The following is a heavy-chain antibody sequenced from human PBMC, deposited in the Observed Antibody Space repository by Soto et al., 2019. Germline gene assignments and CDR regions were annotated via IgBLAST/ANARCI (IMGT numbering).Heavy chain of an antibody. CDR3: ARQQLLPFYYALDV. CDR2: IYYRGST. V-gene: IGHV4-59*01. Sequence: SETLSLTCNVSGGSISGYYWSWIRQSPGKGLEYIGYIYYRGSTNYNSSLKSRVTMSVDTSRNQFSLKMNSVTAADTAVYYCARQQLLPFYYALDVWGQGTTVTVS. J-gene: IGHJ6*02. D-gene: IGHD1-26*01. CDR1: GGSISGYY.